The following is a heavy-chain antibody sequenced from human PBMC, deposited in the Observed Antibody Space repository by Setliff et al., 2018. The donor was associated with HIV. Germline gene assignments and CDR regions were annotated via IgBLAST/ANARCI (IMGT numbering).Heavy chain of an antibody. J-gene: IGHJ4*02. CDR3: ARADSSTWSHYFDY. CDR2: IYSSGST. D-gene: IGHD6-6*01. CDR1: GGSISSGIHY. Sequence: SETLSLTCTVSGGSISSGIHYWNWIRQPAGKGLEWIGRIYSSGSTNYNPSLKSRVTISADTSKNQFSLKLSSVTAADTALYYRARADSSTWSHYFDYWGQGTLVTVSS. V-gene: IGHV4-61*02.